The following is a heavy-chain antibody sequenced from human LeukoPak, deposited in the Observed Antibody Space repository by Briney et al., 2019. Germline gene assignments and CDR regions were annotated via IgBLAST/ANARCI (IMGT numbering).Heavy chain of an antibody. D-gene: IGHD3-22*01. CDR3: AKRVVVTGSYYHFDF. J-gene: IGHJ4*02. CDR1: GFTFSDYY. V-gene: IGHV3-11*03. Sequence: PGGSLRLSCAASGFTFSDYYMSWIRQAPGKGLEWVSYISSGSSYTKYADSVKGRFTISRDNAKSSLYLQMNRLRAEDTAVYYCAKRVVVTGSYYHFDFWGQGTLVTVSS. CDR2: ISSGSSYT.